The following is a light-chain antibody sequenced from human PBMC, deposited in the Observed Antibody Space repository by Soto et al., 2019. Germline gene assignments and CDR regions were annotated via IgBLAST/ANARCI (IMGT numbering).Light chain of an antibody. Sequence: ENVLTQSPGTLSLSPGERATLSCRASQSVSGNYFAWYQHKPGQAPRLLIYGASSRATGIADRFSGSGSGTDFTLTISRLEPEDFAVYYCHQYGSSPLPGGSPHPFGGGTKVEIK. V-gene: IGKV3-20*01. CDR3: HQYGSSPLPGGSPHP. CDR2: GAS. J-gene: IGKJ4*01. CDR1: QSVSGNY.